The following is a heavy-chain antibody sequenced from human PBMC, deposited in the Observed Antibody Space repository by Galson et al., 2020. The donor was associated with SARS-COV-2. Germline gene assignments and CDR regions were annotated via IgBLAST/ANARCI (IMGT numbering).Heavy chain of an antibody. D-gene: IGHD3-10*01. Sequence: GGSLRLSCAASGFTFSSYGMHWVRQAPGKGLEWVAVISYDGSNKYYADSVKGRFTISRDNSKNTLYLQMNSLRAEDTAVYYCAKDLTYYYGSGRDSSDYWGQGTLVTVSS. V-gene: IGHV3-30*18. CDR3: AKDLTYYYGSGRDSSDY. CDR1: GFTFSSYG. CDR2: ISYDGSNK. J-gene: IGHJ4*02.